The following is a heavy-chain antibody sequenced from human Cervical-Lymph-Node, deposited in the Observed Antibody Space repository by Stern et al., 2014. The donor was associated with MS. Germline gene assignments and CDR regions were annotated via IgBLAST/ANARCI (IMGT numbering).Heavy chain of an antibody. CDR2: IIAIMGIA. D-gene: IGHD3-10*01. CDR1: GCSFSSYA. CDR3: ARDQRRLDSGSYAFDI. V-gene: IGHV1-69*01. Sequence: QVQLVESGAEVKKPASPVKVSCKASGCSFSSYAINWVRQAPGQGLEWMGGIIAIMGIANYAQKLQGRVTITTDEYINPAYLERISLRREDTAVYYCARDQRRLDSGSYAFDIWGQGTMVTVSS. J-gene: IGHJ3*02.